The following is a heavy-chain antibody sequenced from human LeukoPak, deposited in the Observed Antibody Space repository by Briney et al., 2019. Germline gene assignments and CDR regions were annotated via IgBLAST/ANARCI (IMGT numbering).Heavy chain of an antibody. J-gene: IGHJ4*02. D-gene: IGHD2-2*01. CDR1: GVSISSFY. V-gene: IGHV4-4*07. Sequence: SETLSLTCTVSGVSISSFYWAWIRHSAGQGLEWSGRISPSGSTNYNPSLRSRVTMSVDTSNNQFSLRLSSVTAADTAVYYCARDPIYPSPREKFDYWGQGTLVTVSS. CDR2: ISPSGST. CDR3: ARDPIYPSPREKFDY.